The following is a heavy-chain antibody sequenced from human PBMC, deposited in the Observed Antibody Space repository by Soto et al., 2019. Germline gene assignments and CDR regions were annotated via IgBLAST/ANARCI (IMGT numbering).Heavy chain of an antibody. CDR1: GYAFTTYG. V-gene: IGHV1-18*01. D-gene: IGHD1-1*01. J-gene: IGHJ4*02. CDR2: ISAHNGNT. Sequence: QVHLVQSGAEVKKPGASVKVSCQGSGYAFTTYGITWVRQAPGQGLEWMGWISAHNGNTNYAQKLQGRVPVTRDTSTSPAYMELRSLRYDDTAVYYCARGRYGDYWGQGALVTVSS. CDR3: ARGRYGDY.